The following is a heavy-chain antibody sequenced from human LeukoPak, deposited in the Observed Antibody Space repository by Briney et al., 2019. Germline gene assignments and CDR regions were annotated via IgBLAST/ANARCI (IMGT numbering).Heavy chain of an antibody. CDR1: GYSFTNYW. CDR2: IYPADSDA. CDR3: ARGQREYDSSGYYYDMSFDY. J-gene: IGHJ4*02. Sequence: GESLKISCKGSGYSFTNYWVGWVRQMPGKGLEWMGIIYPADSDARFSPSFQGQVTISADKSISTAYLQWSSLKASDTAIYYCARGQREYDSSGYYYDMSFDYWGQGTLVTVSS. V-gene: IGHV5-51*01. D-gene: IGHD3-22*01.